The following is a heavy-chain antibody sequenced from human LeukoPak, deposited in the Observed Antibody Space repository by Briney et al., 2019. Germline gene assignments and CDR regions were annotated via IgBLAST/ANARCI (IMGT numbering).Heavy chain of an antibody. J-gene: IGHJ4*02. Sequence: KPSETLSLTCTVSGYSISSGHYWVWIRQPPGKGLEWIGSIYHSGSTYYNPSLKSRVTISVDTSKNQFSLKLSSVTAADTAVYYCARATFWSGYYTSLFDYWGQGTLVTVSS. V-gene: IGHV4-38-2*02. CDR3: ARATFWSGYYTSLFDY. CDR2: IYHSGST. CDR1: GYSISSGHY. D-gene: IGHD3-3*01.